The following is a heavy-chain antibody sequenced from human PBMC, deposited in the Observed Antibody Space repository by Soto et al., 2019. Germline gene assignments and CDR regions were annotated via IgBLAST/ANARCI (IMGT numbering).Heavy chain of an antibody. V-gene: IGHV1-69*06. J-gene: IGHJ4*02. Sequence: ASVKVSCKASGGTFSSYSISWVRQAPGQGLEWMGGIIPIFGTANYAQKFQGRVTITADKSTSTAYMELSSLRSEDTAVYYCARGSDWNYPGFDYWGQGTLVTVSS. CDR3: ARGSDWNYPGFDY. CDR1: GGTFSSYS. D-gene: IGHD1-7*01. CDR2: IIPIFGTA.